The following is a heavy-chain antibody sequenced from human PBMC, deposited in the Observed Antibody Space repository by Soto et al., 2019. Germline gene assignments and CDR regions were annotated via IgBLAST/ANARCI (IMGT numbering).Heavy chain of an antibody. J-gene: IGHJ4*02. Sequence: PSETLSLTCSVSGGPMTSGAYYWSWIRQPPGEGLEWMGYIYYSGGTSSSPSLESRLTLSVDTSRNQFSLKLRSVTAADTAVYYCARGHRAYGGNPYFDSWGQGTLVTVSS. D-gene: IGHD2-15*01. CDR1: GGPMTSGAYY. CDR3: ARGHRAYGGNPYFDS. CDR2: IYYSGGT. V-gene: IGHV4-30-4*01.